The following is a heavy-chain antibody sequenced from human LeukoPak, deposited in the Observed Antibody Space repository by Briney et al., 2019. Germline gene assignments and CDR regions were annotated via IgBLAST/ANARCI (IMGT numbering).Heavy chain of an antibody. V-gene: IGHV3-23*01. CDR3: AKVSVCYGCYLDY. D-gene: IGHD3-16*01. Sequence: PGGSLRLSCAASGYTFSSHGLTWVRQAPGKGLEWVSTINGAGENTYYAETVKGRFTISRDNSKNTLYLQVHSLRAEDTAIYYCAKVSVCYGCYLDYWGQGTLVTVS. CDR1: GYTFSSHG. J-gene: IGHJ4*02. CDR2: INGAGENT.